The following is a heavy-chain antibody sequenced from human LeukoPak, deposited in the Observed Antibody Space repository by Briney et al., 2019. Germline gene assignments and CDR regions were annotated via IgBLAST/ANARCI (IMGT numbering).Heavy chain of an antibody. CDR3: AKEGRWLDS. CDR2: IKQDGSEK. Sequence: GGSLRLSCEASGFTFSSYWMRWVRQAPGKGLEWVANIKQDGSEKYYVDSVKGRFTISRDNSKNTLYLQINSLRTEDTAVYFCAKEGRWLDSWGQGTLVTVSS. CDR1: GFTFSSYW. D-gene: IGHD4-23*01. V-gene: IGHV3-7*01. J-gene: IGHJ4*02.